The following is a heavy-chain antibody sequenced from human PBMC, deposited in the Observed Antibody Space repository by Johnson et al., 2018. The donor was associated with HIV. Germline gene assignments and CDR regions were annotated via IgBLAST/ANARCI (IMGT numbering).Heavy chain of an antibody. CDR3: ARDHRAYCGGDCYSDAFDI. CDR2: IYSGGST. D-gene: IGHD2-21*02. V-gene: IGHV3-NL1*01. Sequence: QVQLVESGGGVVQPGTSLRLSCAASGFTFSSYGMHWVRQAPGKGLEWVSVIYSGGSTYYADSVKGRFTISRDNSKNTLYLQMNSLRAEDTAVYYCARDHRAYCGGDCYSDAFDIWGQGTMVTVSS. CDR1: GFTFSSYG. J-gene: IGHJ3*02.